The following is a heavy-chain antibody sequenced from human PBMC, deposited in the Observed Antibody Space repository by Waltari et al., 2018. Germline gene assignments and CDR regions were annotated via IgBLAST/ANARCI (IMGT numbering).Heavy chain of an antibody. Sequence: QVRLVQSGAEVKKPGSSVKVSCKAFGGSFSSYSINWVRPAPGQGLEWMGGIIPVFGTANYAQKVQDRLAITADESTSTAYIELSSLRSEDTAAYYCTTSSYCGTTTCYQYYGMDVWGQGTTVTVSS. D-gene: IGHD2-2*01. CDR2: IIPVFGTA. J-gene: IGHJ6*02. CDR3: TTSSYCGTTTCYQYYGMDV. CDR1: GGSFSSYS. V-gene: IGHV1-69*01.